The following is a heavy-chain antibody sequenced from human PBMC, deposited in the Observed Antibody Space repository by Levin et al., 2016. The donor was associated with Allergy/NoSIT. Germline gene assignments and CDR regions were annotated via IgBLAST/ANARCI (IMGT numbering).Heavy chain of an antibody. J-gene: IGHJ4*02. CDR3: ARQYTVTSHFDY. Sequence: VRQMPGKGLEWMGIIYPGDSDTRYSPSFQGQVTISADKSISTAYLQWSSLKASDTAMYYCARQYTVTSHFDYWGQGTLVTVSS. V-gene: IGHV5-51*01. D-gene: IGHD4-17*01. CDR2: IYPGDSDT.